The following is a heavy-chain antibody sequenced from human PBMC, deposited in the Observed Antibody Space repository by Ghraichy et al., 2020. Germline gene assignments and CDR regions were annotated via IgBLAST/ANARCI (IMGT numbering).Heavy chain of an antibody. CDR1: GFTFGDYA. J-gene: IGHJ4*02. CDR2: IRSRASGGTT. D-gene: IGHD5-18*01. V-gene: IGHV3-49*03. CDR3: TRGLGSGWYSYGLSRFDY. Sequence: GGSLRLSCTPSGFTFGDYALSWFRQAPGKGLEWVGFIRSRASGGTTEYAASVKGRFTISRDNSKSIAYLQMNSLKTEDTAVYYCTRGLGSGWYSYGLSRFDYWGQGTLVTVSS.